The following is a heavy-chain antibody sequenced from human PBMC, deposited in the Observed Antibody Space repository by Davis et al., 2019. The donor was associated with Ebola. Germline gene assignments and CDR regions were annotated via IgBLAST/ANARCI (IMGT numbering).Heavy chain of an antibody. CDR2: ISAYNGNT. Sequence: AASVKVSCKASGYTFTSYGISWVRQAPGQGLEWMGWISAYNGNTNYAQKLQGRVTMTRNTSISTAYMELSSLRSEDTTVYYCARGSWWLRVYYYYGMDVWGQGTTVTVSS. D-gene: IGHD5-12*01. CDR1: GYTFTSYG. V-gene: IGHV1-18*01. J-gene: IGHJ6*02. CDR3: ARGSWWLRVYYYYGMDV.